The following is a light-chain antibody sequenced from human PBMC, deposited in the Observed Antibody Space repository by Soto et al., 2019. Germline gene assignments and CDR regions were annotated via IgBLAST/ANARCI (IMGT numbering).Light chain of an antibody. CDR1: QDIRNF. V-gene: IGKV1-33*01. Sequence: DIQMTQSPSSLSASVGDRVTITCQASQDIRNFVNWYQQKPGQAPKLLIHDASTLETGVPSRFSGSGSGTHFTFTVTSLQPEDAATYFCLQFDNLPPYTFGQGTKLEVK. CDR2: DAS. CDR3: LQFDNLPPYT. J-gene: IGKJ2*01.